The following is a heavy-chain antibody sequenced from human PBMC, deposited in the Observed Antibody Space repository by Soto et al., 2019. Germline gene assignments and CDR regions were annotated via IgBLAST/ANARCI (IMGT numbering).Heavy chain of an antibody. Sequence: GGSLRLSCAASGFTFSSYGMHWVRQAPGKGLEWVAVIWYDGSNKYYADSVKGRFTISRDNSKNTLYLQMNSLRAEDTAVYYCARDLIHLYGTVYYYYYGMDVWGQGTTVTVSS. V-gene: IGHV3-33*01. CDR3: ARDLIHLYGTVYYYYYGMDV. J-gene: IGHJ6*02. CDR1: GFTFSSYG. D-gene: IGHD4-17*01. CDR2: IWYDGSNK.